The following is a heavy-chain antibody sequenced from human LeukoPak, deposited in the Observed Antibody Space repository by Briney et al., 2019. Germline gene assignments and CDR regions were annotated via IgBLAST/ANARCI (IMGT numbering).Heavy chain of an antibody. D-gene: IGHD6-13*01. CDR3: ARDGITYSSSWGGS. V-gene: IGHV3-53*01. J-gene: IGHJ5*02. CDR2: IYSDNT. CDR1: GFTVSSNS. Sequence: HPGGSLRLSCTVSGFTVSSNSMSWVRQAPGKGLEWVSFIYSDNTHYSDSVKGRFTISRDNSKNTLYLQMNSLRAEDTAVYYCARDGITYSSSWGGSWGQGTLVTVSS.